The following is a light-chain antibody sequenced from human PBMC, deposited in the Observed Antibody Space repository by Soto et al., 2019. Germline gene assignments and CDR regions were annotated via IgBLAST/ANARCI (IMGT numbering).Light chain of an antibody. Sequence: DIQMTQSPSSLSASVGDRVTITCRASQSISSYLNWYQQKPGKAPKLLIYAASSLQRGVPSRFSGSGSGTDVTLTTSSLQPEDFSAYYCQQSYSTLWTFGQGTKVEIK. V-gene: IGKV1-39*01. CDR1: QSISSY. J-gene: IGKJ1*01. CDR2: AAS. CDR3: QQSYSTLWT.